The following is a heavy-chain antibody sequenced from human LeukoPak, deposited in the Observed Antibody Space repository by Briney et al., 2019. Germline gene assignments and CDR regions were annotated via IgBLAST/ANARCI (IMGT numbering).Heavy chain of an antibody. D-gene: IGHD3-22*01. V-gene: IGHV4-4*07. CDR3: AREGVTYYYDSSGPRTYYYYYMDV. J-gene: IGHJ6*03. Sequence: SETLSLTCTVSGGSISSYYWSWIRQPAGKGLEWIGRIYTSGSTNHNPSLKSRVTISVDTSKNQFSLKLSSVTAADTAVYYCAREGVTYYYDSSGPRTYYYYYMDVWGKGTTVTISS. CDR1: GGSISSYY. CDR2: IYTSGST.